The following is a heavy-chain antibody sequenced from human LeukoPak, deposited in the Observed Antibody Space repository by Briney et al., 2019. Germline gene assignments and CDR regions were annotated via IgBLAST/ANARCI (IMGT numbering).Heavy chain of an antibody. Sequence: SETLSLTCAVYGGSFSGYYWSWIRQPPGKGLEWIGEINHSGSTNYNPSLKSRVTISVDTSKNQFSLKLSSVTAADTAVYYCARGLPHPSDIGYSSGWYFDYWGQGTLVTVSS. CDR1: GGSFSGYY. V-gene: IGHV4-34*01. D-gene: IGHD6-19*01. CDR3: ARGLPHPSDIGYSSGWYFDY. CDR2: INHSGST. J-gene: IGHJ4*02.